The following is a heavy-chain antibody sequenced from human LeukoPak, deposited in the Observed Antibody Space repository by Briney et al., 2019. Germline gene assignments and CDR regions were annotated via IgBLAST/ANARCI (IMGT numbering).Heavy chain of an antibody. V-gene: IGHV4-34*01. D-gene: IGHD3-16*01. CDR3: ARGRLYYDYIWGSYVSPYYFDY. Sequence: SETLSLTCAVYGGSFSGYYWSWIRQPPGKGLGWIGEINHSGSTNYNPSLKSRVTISVDTSKNQFSLKLSSVTAADTAVYYCARGRLYYDYIWGSYVSPYYFDYWGQGTLVSVSS. CDR1: GGSFSGYY. CDR2: INHSGST. J-gene: IGHJ4*02.